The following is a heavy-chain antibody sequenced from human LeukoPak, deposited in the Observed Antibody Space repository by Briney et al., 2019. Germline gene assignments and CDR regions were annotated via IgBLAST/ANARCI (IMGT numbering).Heavy chain of an antibody. V-gene: IGHV3-53*01. CDR2: IYSTRTT. J-gene: IGHJ4*02. CDR3: GRGIGWLQSQ. Sequence: EGSLRLSCAATGFTVSSNYMNWVRQAPGKGLEWVSVIYSTRTTYYADSVKGRFTTSRDNSKNTVYLQMNSLRAEDTAVYYCGRGIGWLQSQWGQGTLVTVSS. D-gene: IGHD5-24*01. CDR1: GFTVSSNY.